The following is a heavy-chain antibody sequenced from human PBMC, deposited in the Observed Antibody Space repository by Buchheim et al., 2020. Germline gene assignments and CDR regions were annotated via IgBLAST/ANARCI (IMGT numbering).Heavy chain of an antibody. D-gene: IGHD2-2*01. CDR2: INHSGST. V-gene: IGHV4-34*01. CDR1: GGSFSGYY. Sequence: QVQLQQWGAGLLKPSETLSLTCAVYGGSFSGYYWSWIRQPPGMGLEWIGEINHSGSTNYNPSLKSRVTISVDTSKNQFSLKLSSVTAADTAVYYCARDLGVPAASTYYYYGMDVWGQGTT. J-gene: IGHJ6*02. CDR3: ARDLGVPAASTYYYYGMDV.